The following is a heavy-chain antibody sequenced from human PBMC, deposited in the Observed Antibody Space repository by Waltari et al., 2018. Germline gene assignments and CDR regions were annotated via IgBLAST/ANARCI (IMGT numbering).Heavy chain of an antibody. CDR1: GFFLIESA. CDR2: ISAYNGNR. Sequence: QVQLEQSANEMKRPGASVRVSCRASGFFLIESAISWVRQAPGRGPEWLGCISAYNGNRNYARKFQDRLTMTTSASTVYMELTNLTSDDTAVYYCARDSAAPRFRGNLDLWGRGTLLTVSA. D-gene: IGHD6-13*01. V-gene: IGHV1-18*01. CDR3: ARDSAAPRFRGNLDL. J-gene: IGHJ2*01.